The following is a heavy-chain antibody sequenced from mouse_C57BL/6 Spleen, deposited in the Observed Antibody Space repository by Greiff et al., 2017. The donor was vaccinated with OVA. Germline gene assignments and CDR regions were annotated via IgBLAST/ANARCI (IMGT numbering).Heavy chain of an antibody. CDR1: GYTFTDYE. CDR3: TRDGRDWFAY. J-gene: IGHJ3*01. V-gene: IGHV1-15*01. CDR2: IDPETGGT. Sequence: VKLQQSGAELVRPGASVTLSCKASGYTFTDYEMHWVKQTPVHGLEWIGAIDPETGGTAYNQKFKGKAILTADKSSSTAYMELRSLTSEDSAVYYCTRDGRDWFAYWGQGTLVTVSA.